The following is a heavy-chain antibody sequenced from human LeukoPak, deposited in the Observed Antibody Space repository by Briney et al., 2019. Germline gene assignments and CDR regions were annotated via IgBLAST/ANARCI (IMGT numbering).Heavy chain of an antibody. CDR3: ARGFYCSSTSCWFDP. CDR1: GGSFSGYY. J-gene: IGHJ5*02. Sequence: PSETLSLTCAVYGGSFSGYYWSWIRQPPGKGLEWIGEINHSGSTNYNPSLKSRVTISVDTSKNQFSLKLGSVTAADTAVYYCARGFYCSSTSCWFDPWGQGTLVTVSS. V-gene: IGHV4-34*01. D-gene: IGHD2-2*01. CDR2: INHSGST.